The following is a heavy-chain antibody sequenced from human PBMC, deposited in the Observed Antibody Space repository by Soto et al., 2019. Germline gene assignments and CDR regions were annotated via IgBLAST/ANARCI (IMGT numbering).Heavy chain of an antibody. J-gene: IGHJ4*02. CDR2: ISGSGGST. CDR3: AKGISANDYGDDQGY. Sequence: EVQLLESGGGLVQPGGSLRLSCAASGFPFSSYAMSWVRQAPGKGLEWVSAISGSGGSTYYADSVKGRFTISRDNSKNTLYLQMNSLRAEDTAVYYCAKGISANDYGDDQGYWGQGTLVTVSS. D-gene: IGHD4-17*01. V-gene: IGHV3-23*01. CDR1: GFPFSSYA.